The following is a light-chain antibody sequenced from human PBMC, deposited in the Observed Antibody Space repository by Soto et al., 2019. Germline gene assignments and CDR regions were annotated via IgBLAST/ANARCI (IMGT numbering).Light chain of an antibody. J-gene: IGLJ3*02. CDR1: SYNIGTNY. Sequence: QAVVSQPPSASGTPGQRVTVSCSGSSYNIGTNYVYWYQQLPATAPKLLIYRNNQRPSGVPDRFAGSKSGTSASLAISGLRSEDEADYFCAAWDDSLSGVLFGGGTKLTVL. CDR2: RNN. CDR3: AAWDDSLSGVL. V-gene: IGLV1-47*01.